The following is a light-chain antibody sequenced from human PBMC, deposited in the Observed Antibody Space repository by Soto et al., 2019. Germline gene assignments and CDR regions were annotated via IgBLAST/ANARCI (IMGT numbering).Light chain of an antibody. CDR1: KRVGND. J-gene: IGKJ4*01. V-gene: IGKV3-11*01. CDR2: DVS. Sequence: EFLVTHKPAAPTFPPRDRHKPPSRASKRVGNDPAWSQQKPGPVPXXLIYDVSIRATGIPARFSGTGSGTGFTLPVSTLEPEDFAVDNCQQCSNWPTFGGGTKVDI. CDR3: QQCSNWPT.